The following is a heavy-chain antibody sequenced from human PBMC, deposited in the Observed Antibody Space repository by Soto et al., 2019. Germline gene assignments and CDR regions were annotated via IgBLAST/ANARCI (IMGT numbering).Heavy chain of an antibody. V-gene: IGHV4-34*01. CDR1: GGSFSGYY. Sequence: SETLSLTCAVYGGSFSGYYWSWIRQPPGKGLEWIGEINHSGSTNYNPSLKSRVTISVDTSKNQFSLKLSSVTAADTAVYYCARGTLRYFDWLLYSPVAFDYWGQGTLVTVSS. D-gene: IGHD3-9*01. CDR3: ARGTLRYFDWLLYSPVAFDY. CDR2: INHSGST. J-gene: IGHJ4*02.